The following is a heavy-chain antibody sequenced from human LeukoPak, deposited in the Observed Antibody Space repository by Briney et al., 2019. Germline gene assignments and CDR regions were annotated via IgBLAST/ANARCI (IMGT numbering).Heavy chain of an antibody. J-gene: IGHJ6*03. V-gene: IGHV3-7*01. CDR3: ARYGGSGYMDV. Sequence: GESLRLSCAASGFTFTTYWMSWVRQFPGKGLEWVANIKEDGSDKYYVDSVKGRVTISRDNAKNSLFLQINSLRAEDTAEYYCARYGGSGYMDVWGKGTTVTVSS. D-gene: IGHD4-23*01. CDR1: GFTFTTYW. CDR2: IKEDGSDK.